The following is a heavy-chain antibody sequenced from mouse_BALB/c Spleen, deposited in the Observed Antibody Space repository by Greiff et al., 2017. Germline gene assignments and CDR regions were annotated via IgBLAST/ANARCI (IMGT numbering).Heavy chain of an antibody. CDR2: IWAGGST. D-gene: IGHD2-1*01. CDR3: ARNGNNYYAMDY. CDR1: GFSLTSYG. V-gene: IGHV2-9*02. J-gene: IGHJ4*01. Sequence: VQLVESGPGLVAPSQSLSITCTVSGFSLTSYGVHWVRQPPGKGLEWLGVIWAGGSTNYNSALMSRLSISKDNSKSQVFFKMNSLQANDTAIYYCARNGNNYYAMDYWGQGTSVTVSS.